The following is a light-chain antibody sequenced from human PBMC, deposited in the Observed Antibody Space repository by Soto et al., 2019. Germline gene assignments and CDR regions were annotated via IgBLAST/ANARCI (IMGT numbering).Light chain of an antibody. V-gene: IGKV3-11*01. CDR2: EAS. CDR1: QSVSSY. CDR3: QQRSNWPPLFT. J-gene: IGKJ3*01. Sequence: EIVLTQSPATLSLSPGERATLSCRASQSVSSYLALYQQKRGQAPRLLIYEASNRATGIPARFSGSVSGTDFTLTISSLEPEDFAVYYCQQRSNWPPLFTFGPGTKVDIK.